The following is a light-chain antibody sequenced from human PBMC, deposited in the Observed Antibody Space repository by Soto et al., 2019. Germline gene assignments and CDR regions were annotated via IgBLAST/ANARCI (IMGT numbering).Light chain of an antibody. CDR2: GAS. Sequence: EIVMTQSPATLSVSPGERATLSCRASQSVSSNLAWYQQKPGHAPRLLIYGASTRATGIPARFSGSGSGTEFTLTISSLQSEDFAIYYCKHYNNWPPWTFGQGTKVEIK. CDR1: QSVSSN. V-gene: IGKV3-15*01. CDR3: KHYNNWPPWT. J-gene: IGKJ1*01.